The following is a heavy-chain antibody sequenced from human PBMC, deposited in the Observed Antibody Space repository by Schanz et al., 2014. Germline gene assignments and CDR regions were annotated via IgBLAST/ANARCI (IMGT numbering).Heavy chain of an antibody. V-gene: IGHV3-13*04. J-gene: IGHJ4*02. CDR2: IGTAGDT. CDR3: ARVPYGSGSYWDY. CDR1: GFSIRNHD. D-gene: IGHD3-10*01. Sequence: VQLVESGGGLVKPGGSLRLSCAASGFSIRNHDMHWARQATGAGLEWVSAIGTAGDTFYLDSVKGRFTISRENAKNSLYLLMNSLRAGDTAVYYCARVPYGSGSYWDYWGQGTLVTVSS.